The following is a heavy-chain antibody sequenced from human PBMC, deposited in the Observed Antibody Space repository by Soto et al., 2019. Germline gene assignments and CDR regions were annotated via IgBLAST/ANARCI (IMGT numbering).Heavy chain of an antibody. CDR1: GFIFRSYG. CDR2: ISYDESHK. V-gene: IGHV3-30*18. D-gene: IGHD1-26*01. J-gene: IGHJ4*02. CDR3: AKDRSGGSYGGIDY. Sequence: QVQLVESGGDVVQPGKSLRLSCEASGFIFRSYGMHWVRQAPGKGLEWVAVISYDESHKYYADSVKGRSTISRDNSKNTVHLQMNSLGVEDTAIYYCAKDRSGGSYGGIDYWGQGTLGTVSS.